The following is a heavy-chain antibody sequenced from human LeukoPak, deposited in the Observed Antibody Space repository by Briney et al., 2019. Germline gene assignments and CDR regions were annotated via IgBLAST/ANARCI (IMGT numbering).Heavy chain of an antibody. CDR3: ARHFTVEMATADAAFDI. D-gene: IGHD5-24*01. V-gene: IGHV4-38-2*01. CDR2: IYHSGST. Sequence: SETLSLTRAVSGYSISSGYYWGWIRQPPGKGLEWIGSIYHSGSTYYNPSLKSRVTISVDTSKNQFSLKLSSVTAADTAVYYCARHFTVEMATADAAFDIWGQGTMVTVSS. CDR1: GYSISSGYY. J-gene: IGHJ3*02.